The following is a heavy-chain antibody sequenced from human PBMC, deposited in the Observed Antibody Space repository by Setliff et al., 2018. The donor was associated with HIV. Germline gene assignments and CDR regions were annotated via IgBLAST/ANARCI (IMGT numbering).Heavy chain of an antibody. CDR3: ARGGCSSTSCYNYYYYGMGV. V-gene: IGHV4-30-4*08. D-gene: IGHD2-2*01. Sequence: SETLSLTCTVSGGSISSGDYYWSWIRQPPGKGLEWIGYIYYSGSTYYNPSLKSRVTISVDTSKNQFSLKLSSVTAADTAVYYCARGGCSSTSCYNYYYYGMGVWGQGTTVTVSS. CDR2: IYYSGST. CDR1: GGSISSGDYY. J-gene: IGHJ6*02.